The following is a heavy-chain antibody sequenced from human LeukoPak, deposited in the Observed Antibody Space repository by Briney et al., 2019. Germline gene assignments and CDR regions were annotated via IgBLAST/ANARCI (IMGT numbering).Heavy chain of an antibody. Sequence: GRSLRLSCAASGFTFSSYGMHWVRQAPGKELEWVAVIWYDGSNKYYADSVKGRFTISRDSSKNTVYLQMNSLRAEDTAVYYCARERVMYYYGAGSPDYWGQGTLVTVSS. V-gene: IGHV3-33*01. CDR3: ARERVMYYYGAGSPDY. J-gene: IGHJ4*02. CDR1: GFTFSSYG. D-gene: IGHD3-10*01. CDR2: IWYDGSNK.